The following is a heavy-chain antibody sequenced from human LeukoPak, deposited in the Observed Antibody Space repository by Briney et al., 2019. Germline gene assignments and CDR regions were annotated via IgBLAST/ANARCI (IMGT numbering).Heavy chain of an antibody. J-gene: IGHJ4*01. CDR2: IYDGGST. CDR3: VSATEMAKVFSFDY. Sequence: SETLSLTFTVSGGPISNYYWNWIGQPPGKGLEWIGYIYDGGSTNYNPSLRSRVTISVDTSKNQFSLKVSSVTAADTGVYYCVSATEMAKVFSFDYRGHGTLVTVSS. CDR1: GGPISNYY. D-gene: IGHD2-8*01. V-gene: IGHV4-59*08.